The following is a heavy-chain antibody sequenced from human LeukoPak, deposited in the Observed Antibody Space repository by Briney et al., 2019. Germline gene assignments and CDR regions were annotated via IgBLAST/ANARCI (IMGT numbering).Heavy chain of an antibody. CDR3: ATDQRYAFDY. D-gene: IGHD3-9*01. CDR1: GFTVSSNY. CDR2: IRTTAEGAKYA. V-gene: IGHV3-48*02. J-gene: IGHJ4*02. Sequence: TGGSLRLSCAASGFTVSSNYMTWVRQAPGKGLEWISNIRTTAEGAKYAYYADSVKGRVTISRDDGKNTLYLHMNSLRDDDTAVYYCATDQRYAFDYWGQGILVTVSS.